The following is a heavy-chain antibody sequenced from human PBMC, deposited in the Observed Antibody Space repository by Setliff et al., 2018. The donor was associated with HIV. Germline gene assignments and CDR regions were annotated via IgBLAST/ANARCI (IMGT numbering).Heavy chain of an antibody. V-gene: IGHV4-38-2*01. J-gene: IGHJ4*02. CDR2: IFHSGGT. CDR1: GSSFSSVYH. Sequence: SETLSLTCAFSGSSFSSVYHWAGIRQPPGKGLECIGTIFHSGGTYYNPSLKSRVTISVDTSKHQFSLRLSSVTAADTAVYYCASAGSGTRAPPRYWGQGTLVTVSS. D-gene: IGHD1-1*01. CDR3: ASAGSGTRAPPRY.